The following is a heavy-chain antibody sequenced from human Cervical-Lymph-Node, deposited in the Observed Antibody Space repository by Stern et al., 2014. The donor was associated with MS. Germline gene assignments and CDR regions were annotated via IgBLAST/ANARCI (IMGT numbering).Heavy chain of an antibody. CDR2: ISYDGSDK. CDR3: ARGGAVTTSDYYLDY. Sequence: QVQLVQSGGGVVQPGRSLRLSCAASGFTFSYHAMHWVRQAPGKGLEGVALISYDGSDKNDADSVKGRFTISRANSRNTLYLQMNSLRVDDTAVYYCARGGAVTTSDYYLDYWGQGILVTVSS. J-gene: IGHJ4*02. CDR1: GFTFSYHA. V-gene: IGHV3-30*01. D-gene: IGHD4-17*01.